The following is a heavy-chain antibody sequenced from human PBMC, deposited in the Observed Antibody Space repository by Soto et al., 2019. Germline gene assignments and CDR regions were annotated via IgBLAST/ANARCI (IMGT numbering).Heavy chain of an antibody. V-gene: IGHV4-30-4*01. CDR1: GGSISSGDYY. J-gene: IGHJ4*02. CDR2: IYYSGST. Sequence: LSLTCTVSGGSISSGDYYWSWIRQPPGKGLEWIGYIYYSGSTYYNPSLKSRVTISVDTSKNQFSLKLSSVTAADTAVYYCARLSPSGYFDYWGQGTLVTVSS. D-gene: IGHD2-15*01. CDR3: ARLSPSGYFDY.